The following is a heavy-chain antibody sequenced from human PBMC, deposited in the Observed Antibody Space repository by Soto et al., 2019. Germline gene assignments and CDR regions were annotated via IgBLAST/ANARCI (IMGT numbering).Heavy chain of an antibody. CDR1: GGSISSSDFY. CDR2: VYYSGTI. V-gene: IGHV4-39*01. Sequence: QLQPQESGPGLVKPSETLSLTCTVSGGSISSSDFYWGWIRQPPGRGLEWIGTVYYSGTIFYDPALKSRLFMSVDTSKNQFSLRLTSVTAADTAVYYCARLARGTTWSDFDYWGQGTLVTVSS. J-gene: IGHJ4*02. CDR3: ARLARGTTWSDFDY. D-gene: IGHD1-7*01.